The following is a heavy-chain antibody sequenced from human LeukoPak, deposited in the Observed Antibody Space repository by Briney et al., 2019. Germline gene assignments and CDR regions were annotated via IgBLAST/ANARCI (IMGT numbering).Heavy chain of an antibody. V-gene: IGHV3-33*01. D-gene: IGHD6-19*01. CDR1: GFTFSNYG. CDR2: IWYDGSSK. CDR3: ARGTYNSDSNYFDF. Sequence: GGSLRLSCAASGFTFSNYGMHWVRQAPGKGLEWVAVIWYDGSSKYYADSMKGRFTISRDNSKNTLYLQMGSLRAEDTAVYYCARGTYNSDSNYFDFWGQETLVTLSS. J-gene: IGHJ4*02.